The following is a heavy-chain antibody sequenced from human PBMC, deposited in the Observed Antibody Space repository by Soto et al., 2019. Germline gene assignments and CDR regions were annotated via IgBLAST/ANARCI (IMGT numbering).Heavy chain of an antibody. Sequence: GGSLRLSCAASGFTFSSYSMNWVRQAPGKGLEYVSAISTDGGSTYYADSVKGRFTISRDNSKNTLYLQMSSLRAEDTAVYYCLKEGVGPTSPFDYWGQGTLVTVSS. D-gene: IGHD1-26*01. V-gene: IGHV3-64D*06. CDR2: ISTDGGST. J-gene: IGHJ4*02. CDR1: GFTFSSYS. CDR3: LKEGVGPTSPFDY.